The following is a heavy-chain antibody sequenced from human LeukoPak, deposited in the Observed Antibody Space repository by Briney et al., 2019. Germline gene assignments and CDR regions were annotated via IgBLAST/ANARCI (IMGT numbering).Heavy chain of an antibody. CDR3: VRATDTGSSSPDY. J-gene: IGHJ4*02. CDR2: ISGSGGNK. Sequence: GVSLRLSCAASGFTFSSYAMSWVRQAPGKGLEWVSSISGSGGNKYYADSVKGRFTISRDNAKNSLYLQMNSLRAEDTALYYCVRATDTGSSSPDYWGQGTLVTVS. CDR1: GFTFSSYA. D-gene: IGHD3-9*01. V-gene: IGHV3-23*01.